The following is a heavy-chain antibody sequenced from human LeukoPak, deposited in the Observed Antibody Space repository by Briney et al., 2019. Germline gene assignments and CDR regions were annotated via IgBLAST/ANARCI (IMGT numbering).Heavy chain of an antibody. J-gene: IGHJ4*02. V-gene: IGHV3-23*01. CDR1: GFTFSSYA. CDR3: AKLTGTADS. Sequence: GGTLRLSCAASGFTFSSYAMIWVRQAPGKGLEWVSGISSSRGANTYYADSVKGRFTISRDNSKNTLYLQMNGLRAEDTAVYYCAKLTGTADSWGQGTLVTVSS. D-gene: IGHD1-7*01. CDR2: ISSSRGANT.